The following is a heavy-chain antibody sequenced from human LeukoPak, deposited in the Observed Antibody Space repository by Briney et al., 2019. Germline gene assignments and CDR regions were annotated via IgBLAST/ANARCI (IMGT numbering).Heavy chain of an antibody. V-gene: IGHV3-21*01. D-gene: IGHD4-11*01. CDR2: IHITSDWV. J-gene: IGHJ4*02. CDR3: AKSRSVATVTTCDF. CDR1: GFPFSAYN. Sequence: PGGSLRLSGAAPGFPFSAYNMNWVRQAPGKGREWASSIHITSDWVYYADSVKGRFTISRDSAKNSLYLQMNSLRAEDTAVYYCAKSRSVATVTTCDFWGQGILVTVSS.